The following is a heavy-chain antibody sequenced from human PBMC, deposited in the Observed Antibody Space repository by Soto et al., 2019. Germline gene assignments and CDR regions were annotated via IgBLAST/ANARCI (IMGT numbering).Heavy chain of an antibody. CDR3: AKDTAYAMDV. D-gene: IGHD2-15*01. CDR2: INSDGSGT. CDR1: GFDFSNSW. Sequence: EVQLVESGGGLVQPGGSLRLSCAASGFDFSNSWIHWVRQGPGKGLVWVSHINSDGSGTTYADSVKGRFTISRDNAKNTVYLQMNSVRGEDTAVYYCAKDTAYAMDVWGQGTTVTVSS. J-gene: IGHJ6*02. V-gene: IGHV3-74*01.